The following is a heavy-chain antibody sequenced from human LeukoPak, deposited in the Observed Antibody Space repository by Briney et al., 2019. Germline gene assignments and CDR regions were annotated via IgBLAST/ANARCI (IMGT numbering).Heavy chain of an antibody. CDR1: GFTFSSYG. D-gene: IGHD4-11*01. CDR3: AKGNRLHRNYIHYYYYMDV. J-gene: IGHJ6*03. CDR2: IRYDGSNK. V-gene: IGHV3-30*02. Sequence: SGGSRRLSCAASGFTFSSYGMHWVRQAPGKGLEWVAFIRYDGSNKYYADSVKGRFTISRDNSKNTLYLQMNSLRAEDTAVYYCAKGNRLHRNYIHYYYYMDVWGKGTPVTVSS.